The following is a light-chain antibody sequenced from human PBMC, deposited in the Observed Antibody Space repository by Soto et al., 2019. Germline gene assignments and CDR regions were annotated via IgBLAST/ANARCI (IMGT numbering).Light chain of an antibody. J-gene: IGKJ3*01. V-gene: IGKV2-28*01. CDR1: QSLLHSNGYNX. Sequence: DIVMTQSPLSLPVTPGEPASISCRSSQSLLHSNGYNXLDWYLQKPGQSPQLLIYLGSNRASGVPDRFSGSGSGTDFTLKISRVEAEDVGVYYCMQALQTPFTFGPGTKVDIK. CDR3: MQALQTPFT. CDR2: LGS.